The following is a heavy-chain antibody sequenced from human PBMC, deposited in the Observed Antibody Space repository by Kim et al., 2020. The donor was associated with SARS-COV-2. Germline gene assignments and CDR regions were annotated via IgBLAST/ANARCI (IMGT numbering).Heavy chain of an antibody. CDR1: GFTVSSNY. CDR2: IYSGGST. J-gene: IGHJ4*02. V-gene: IGHV3-53*01. Sequence: GGSLRLSCAASGFTVSSNYMSWVRQAPGKGLEWVSVIYSGGSTYYADSVKGRFTISRDNSKNTLYLQMNSLRAEDTAVYYCARERVVGYYFDYWGQGTLVTVSS. CDR3: ARERVVGYYFDY. D-gene: IGHD2-15*01.